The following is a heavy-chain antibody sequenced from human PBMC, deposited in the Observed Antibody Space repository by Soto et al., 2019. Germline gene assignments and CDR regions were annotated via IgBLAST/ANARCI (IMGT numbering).Heavy chain of an antibody. V-gene: IGHV5-51*01. CDR1: GYSFTSYW. CDR2: IYPGDSDT. D-gene: IGHD3-10*01. CDR3: ARSTNPFVGSGSSH. J-gene: IGHJ4*01. Sequence: GESLKISCKASGYSFTSYWIVWVRQMPGKGLEWMGIIYPGDSDTRYSPSFQDQVTISADKSITTAYLQWSSLKASDTTIYYCARSTNPFVGSGSSHWGQGTLVTVSS.